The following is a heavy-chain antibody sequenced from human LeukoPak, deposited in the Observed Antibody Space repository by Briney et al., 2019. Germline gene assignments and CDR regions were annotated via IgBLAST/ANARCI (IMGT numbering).Heavy chain of an antibody. J-gene: IGHJ3*02. D-gene: IGHD1-1*01. Sequence: SETLSLTCTVSGGSISSYYWSWIRQPPGKGLEWIGYIYYSGSTNYNPSLKSRVTISVDTSKNQFSLKLSSVTAADTAVYYCARVGKNWNDVRAFDIWGQGTMVTVSS. CDR2: IYYSGST. CDR3: ARVGKNWNDVRAFDI. CDR1: GGSISSYY. V-gene: IGHV4-59*01.